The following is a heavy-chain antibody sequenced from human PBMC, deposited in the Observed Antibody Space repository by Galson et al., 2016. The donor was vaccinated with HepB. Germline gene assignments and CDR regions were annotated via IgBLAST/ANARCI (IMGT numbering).Heavy chain of an antibody. CDR3: ARQKGDLKITFEGGIDLQTYVYYGLDV. D-gene: IGHD3-16*01. Sequence: TLSLTCTVSSGSINRGDYFWTWIRQPAGKGLEWIGHIYTSGSTKYNPSLKSRVSIFMDTSKKQISLRLTSVTAADTAVYYCARQKGDLKITFEGGIDLQTYVYYGLDVWGKGTRVTVSS. CDR1: SGSINRGDYF. V-gene: IGHV4-61*09. J-gene: IGHJ6*04. CDR2: IYTSGST.